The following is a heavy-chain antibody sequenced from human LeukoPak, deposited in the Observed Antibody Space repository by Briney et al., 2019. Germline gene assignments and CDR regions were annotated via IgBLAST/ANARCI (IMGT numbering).Heavy chain of an antibody. J-gene: IGHJ3*02. Sequence: PSQTLSLTCTVSGGSISSGGYYWSWIRQPPGKGLEWIGYIYHSGSTYYNPSLKSRVTISVDTSKNQFSLKLSSVTAADTAVYYCARDGYYDSDAFDIWGQGTMVTVSS. V-gene: IGHV4-30-2*01. CDR1: GGSISSGGYY. D-gene: IGHD3-22*01. CDR3: ARDGYYDSDAFDI. CDR2: IYHSGST.